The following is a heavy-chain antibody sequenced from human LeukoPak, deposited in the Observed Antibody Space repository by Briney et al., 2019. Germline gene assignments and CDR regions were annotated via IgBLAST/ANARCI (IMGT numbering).Heavy chain of an antibody. D-gene: IGHD4-17*01. Sequence: GRSLRLSCAASGFTFSSYGMHWVRQAPGKGLEWVAVIWYDGTNTYYADSVKGRFTISRDNSKNTLYLQMNSLRAEDTAVYYCARNQDYGVYNSVGAFDIWGQGTMVTVSS. CDR3: ARNQDYGVYNSVGAFDI. V-gene: IGHV3-33*01. CDR2: IWYDGTNT. CDR1: GFTFSSYG. J-gene: IGHJ3*02.